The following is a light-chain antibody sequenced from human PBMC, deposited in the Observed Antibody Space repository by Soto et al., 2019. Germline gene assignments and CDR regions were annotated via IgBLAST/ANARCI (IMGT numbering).Light chain of an antibody. V-gene: IGKV3-20*01. J-gene: IGKJ1*01. CDR3: QQYTDWPLT. CDR1: QTVTSTY. CDR2: GIS. Sequence: EVVMTQSPATLSVSPGERATLSCRASQTVTSTYLAWYQQKPGQAPRLLIYGISSRATGVPDRFSGSGSGTDFTLTISRLESEDFAVYYCQQYTDWPLTFGQGTKVDIK.